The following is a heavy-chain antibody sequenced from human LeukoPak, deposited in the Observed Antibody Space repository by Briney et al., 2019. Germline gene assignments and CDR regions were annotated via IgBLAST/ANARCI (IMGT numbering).Heavy chain of an antibody. Sequence: SQTLSLTCAISGDSVSSNSAAWNWIRQSPSRGLEWLGRTYYRSKWYNDYAVSVKSRITINPDTSKNQFSLHLNSVTPEDTAVYYCAYSYGVPEWSWFDPWGQGTLVTVSS. J-gene: IGHJ5*02. CDR2: TYYRSKWYN. CDR1: GDSVSSNSAA. D-gene: IGHD3-3*01. V-gene: IGHV6-1*01. CDR3: AYSYGVPEWSWFDP.